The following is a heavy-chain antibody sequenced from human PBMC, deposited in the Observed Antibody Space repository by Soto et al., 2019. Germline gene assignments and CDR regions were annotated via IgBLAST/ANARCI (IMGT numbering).Heavy chain of an antibody. CDR3: ARGILQHPYLRAELRRLGAFDI. CDR1: GGSFSGYY. J-gene: IGHJ3*02. V-gene: IGHV4-34*01. CDR2: INHSGST. Sequence: SETLSLTCAVYGGSFSGYYWSWIRQPPGKGLEWIGEINHSGSTNYNPSLKSRVTISVDTSKNQFSLKLSSVTAADTAVYYCARGILQHPYLRAELRRLGAFDIWGQGTMVTVSS. D-gene: IGHD1-7*01.